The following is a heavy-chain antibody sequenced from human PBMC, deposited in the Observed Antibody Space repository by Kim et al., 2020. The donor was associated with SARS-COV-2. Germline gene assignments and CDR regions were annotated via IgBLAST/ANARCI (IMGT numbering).Heavy chain of an antibody. D-gene: IGHD6-19*01. Sequence: KGRFTIARDNSKNTLYLKMNSLRAEDTAVYYCAKGKGSIAVAGTALSPFDYWGQGTLVTVSS. V-gene: IGHV3-23*03. CDR3: AKGKGSIAVAGTALSPFDY. J-gene: IGHJ4*02.